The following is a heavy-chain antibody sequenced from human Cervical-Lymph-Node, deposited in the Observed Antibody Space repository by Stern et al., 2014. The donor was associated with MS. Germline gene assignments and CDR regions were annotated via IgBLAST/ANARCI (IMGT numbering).Heavy chain of an antibody. D-gene: IGHD2-2*01. CDR3: AREGDCSSTRCLFVGYYGMDA. Sequence: QVQLVQSGAEVKKPGASVKVSCKASDYTFTMYGISWVRQAPGQGLEWMGWISGYNGNTNYEQKFRGRLTMTTDTSTSTAYMELRSLRSDDTAVYYCAREGDCSSTRCLFVGYYGMDAWGQGTTVTVSS. CDR2: ISGYNGNT. V-gene: IGHV1-18*04. CDR1: DYTFTMYG. J-gene: IGHJ6*02.